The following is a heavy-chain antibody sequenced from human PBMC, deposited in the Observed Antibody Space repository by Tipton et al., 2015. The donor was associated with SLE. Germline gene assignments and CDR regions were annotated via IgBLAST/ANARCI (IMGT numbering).Heavy chain of an antibody. Sequence: TLSLTCTVYGGSFSAYYWSWIRQFPGKGLEWIGEINYSGSTKYNPSLKSRVNISVDASKNQFSLKLSFATAADTAVYYCATSLNYYDSSGPGGWGQGTMVTVSS. J-gene: IGHJ3*01. CDR1: GGSFSAYY. CDR3: ATSLNYYDSSGPGG. CDR2: INYSGST. V-gene: IGHV4-34*01. D-gene: IGHD3-22*01.